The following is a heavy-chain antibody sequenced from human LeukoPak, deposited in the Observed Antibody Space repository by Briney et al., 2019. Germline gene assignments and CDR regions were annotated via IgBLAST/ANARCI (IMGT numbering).Heavy chain of an antibody. Sequence: GGSLRLSCAASGFTFSSYAMSWVRQAPGKGLEWVSAISGSGGSTYYADSVKGRFTISRDNSKNTLYLQMNSLRAEDTAVYYCAKDHGHIAIFGVVQTYYFDYWGQGTLVTVSS. D-gene: IGHD3-3*01. J-gene: IGHJ4*02. V-gene: IGHV3-23*01. CDR1: GFTFSSYA. CDR2: ISGSGGST. CDR3: AKDHGHIAIFGVVQTYYFDY.